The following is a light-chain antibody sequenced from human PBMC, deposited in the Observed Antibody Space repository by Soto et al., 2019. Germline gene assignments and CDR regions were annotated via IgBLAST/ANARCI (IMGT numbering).Light chain of an antibody. Sequence: IQMTQSPSTLSASVGDRVTITCRASQSINKWVAWYQQKSGRAPKLLMYDAATLQSGVPSRFSGTGSGTDFSLTISSLQPEDFATYYCLQHSDYPFTFGQGTQLDI. V-gene: IGKV1-5*01. CDR2: DAA. J-gene: IGKJ2*01. CDR1: QSINKW. CDR3: LQHSDYPFT.